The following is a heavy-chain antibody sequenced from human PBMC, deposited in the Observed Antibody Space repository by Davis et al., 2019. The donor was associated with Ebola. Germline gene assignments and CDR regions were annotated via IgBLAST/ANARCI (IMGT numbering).Heavy chain of an antibody. J-gene: IGHJ4*02. D-gene: IGHD3-3*01. CDR3: ARVGQITIFGVVSLYFDY. CDR1: GFTFSSYS. Sequence: GGSLRLSCAASGFTFSSYSMNWVRQARGKGLEWVSSISSGGTYIYYADSVKGRFTISRNNAKNSLYLQMNSLRAEDTAVYYCARVGQITIFGVVSLYFDYWGQGTLVTVSS. V-gene: IGHV3-21*01. CDR2: ISSGGTYI.